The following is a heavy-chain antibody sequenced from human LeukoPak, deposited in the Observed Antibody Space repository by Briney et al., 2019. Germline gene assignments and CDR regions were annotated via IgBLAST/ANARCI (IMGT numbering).Heavy chain of an antibody. CDR1: GFTFTTYA. CDR2: INAGNGNT. V-gene: IGHV1-3*01. D-gene: IGHD3-16*01. J-gene: IGHJ4*02. Sequence: GASVKVSCKASGFTFTTYAIHWVRQAPGQRLEWMGWINAGNGNTKYSQRIQGRVTISRDTSATTAYMELSSLRSEDTAVYYCTRGGEHGYDYVDFDFWGQGTLVTVSS. CDR3: TRGGEHGYDYVDFDF.